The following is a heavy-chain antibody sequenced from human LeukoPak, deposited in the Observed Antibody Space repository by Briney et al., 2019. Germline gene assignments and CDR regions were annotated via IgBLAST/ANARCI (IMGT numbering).Heavy chain of an antibody. CDR2: ISGSGDTT. J-gene: IGHJ6*02. D-gene: IGHD6-13*01. CDR3: AKDRTIAAAGFFYDMDV. V-gene: IGHV3-23*01. CDR1: GFTFSSYA. Sequence: PGGSLRLSCAASGFTFSSYAMSWVRQAPGKGLDWVSTISGSGDTTYYADSVKGRLTISRDNSKNTLYLQMNSLRAEDTAVYYCAKDRTIAAAGFFYDMDVWGQGTTVTVSS.